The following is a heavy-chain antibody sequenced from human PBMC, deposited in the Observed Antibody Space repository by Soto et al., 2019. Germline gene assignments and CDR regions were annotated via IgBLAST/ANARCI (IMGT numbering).Heavy chain of an antibody. J-gene: IGHJ6*02. Sequence: GESLKISCKGSGYSFTSYWIGWVRQMPGKGLEWMGIIYPGDSDTRYSPSFQGQVTISADKSISPAYLQWSSLKASDTAMYYCARAEEIAMTTVTRGSIPRVYYYYGMDVWGQGTTVTVSS. CDR2: IYPGDSDT. D-gene: IGHD4-17*01. V-gene: IGHV5-51*01. CDR3: ARAEEIAMTTVTRGSIPRVYYYYGMDV. CDR1: GYSFTSYW.